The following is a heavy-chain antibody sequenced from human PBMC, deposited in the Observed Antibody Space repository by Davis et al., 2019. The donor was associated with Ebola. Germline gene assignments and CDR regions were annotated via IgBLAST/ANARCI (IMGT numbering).Heavy chain of an antibody. V-gene: IGHV4-34*01. CDR2: INHSGST. J-gene: IGHJ4*02. D-gene: IGHD3-9*01. Sequence: GSLRLSCAVYGGSFSGYYWSWIRQPPGKGLEWIGEINHSGSTNYNPSLKSRVTISVDTSKNQFSLKLSSVTAADTAVYYCARGRAYYNILTGYRTYYFDYWGQGTLVTVSS. CDR3: ARGRAYYNILTGYRTYYFDY. CDR1: GGSFSGYY.